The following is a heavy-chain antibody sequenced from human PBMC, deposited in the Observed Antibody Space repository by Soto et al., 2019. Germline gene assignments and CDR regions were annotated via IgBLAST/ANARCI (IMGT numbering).Heavy chain of an antibody. Sequence: QLQLEESGPGLVKHSETLSLICTVSGGSVSSAGYFWGWIRQPPGKGLEWLGSVYFSGDSYYNPSLKSRVAMSVDTSKSQFSLNLTSATAADTAVYYCARHRPAASRYAYYHYMDVWGKGTTVTVSS. CDR3: ARHRPAASRYAYYHYMDV. D-gene: IGHD3-9*01. V-gene: IGHV4-39*01. J-gene: IGHJ6*03. CDR2: VYFSGDS. CDR1: GGSVSSAGYF.